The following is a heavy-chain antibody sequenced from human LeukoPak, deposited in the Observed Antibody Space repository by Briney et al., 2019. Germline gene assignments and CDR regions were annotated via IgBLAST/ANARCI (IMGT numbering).Heavy chain of an antibody. CDR2: IYYSGST. D-gene: IGHD2/OR15-2a*01. V-gene: IGHV4-59*08. CDR3: AGHHPRNTVDF. J-gene: IGHJ4*02. CDR1: GGSISSYY. Sequence: PSETMSLTCSVSGGSISSYYWSWIRQPPGKGLEWIGYIYYSGSTNYNPSLKSRVTISLDTSKNQFSLKLSSVTAADTAVYYCAGHHPRNTVDFWGQGTLVTVSS.